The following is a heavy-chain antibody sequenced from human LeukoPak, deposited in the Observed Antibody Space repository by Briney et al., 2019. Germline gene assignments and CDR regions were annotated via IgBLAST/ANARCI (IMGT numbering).Heavy chain of an antibody. V-gene: IGHV3-21*01. CDR2: ISSSSSYI. D-gene: IGHD6-13*01. J-gene: IGHJ4*02. CDR3: AKRGITAASNNYYFDY. CDR1: GFTFSSYS. Sequence: GGSLRLSCAASGFTFSSYSMNWVRQAPGKGLEWVSSISSSSSYIYYADSVKGRFTISRDNAKNSLYLQMNSLRAEDTAVYYCAKRGITAASNNYYFDYWGQGTLVTVSS.